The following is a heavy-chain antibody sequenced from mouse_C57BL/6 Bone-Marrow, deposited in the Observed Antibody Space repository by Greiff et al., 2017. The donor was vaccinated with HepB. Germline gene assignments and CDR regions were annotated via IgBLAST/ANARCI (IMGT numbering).Heavy chain of an antibody. CDR2: LYPNNGGN. Sequence: VQLQQSGPELVKPGASVTMSCKASGYTFTDYYMHWVKQSHGKSLEWIGYLYPNNGGNGYNQKFKGKATLTVDKSSSTAYMELRSLTSEDSAVYYCARGVYYGNLFYAMDYWGQGTSVTVSS. CDR3: ARGVYYGNLFYAMDY. D-gene: IGHD2-1*01. CDR1: GYTFTDYY. J-gene: IGHJ4*01. V-gene: IGHV1-34*01.